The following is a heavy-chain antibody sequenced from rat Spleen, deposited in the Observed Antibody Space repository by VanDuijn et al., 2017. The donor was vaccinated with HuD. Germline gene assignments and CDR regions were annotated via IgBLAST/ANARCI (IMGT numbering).Heavy chain of an antibody. Sequence: EVQLVESDGGLVQPGRSLKLSCAASGFTFSDYYMAWVRQAPTKGLEWVATISYDGSSTYYRDSVKGRFTISRDNAKSTLYLQMDSLRSEDTATYYCARRQLGARYYWYFDFWGPGTMVTVSS. CDR3: ARRQLGARYYWYFDF. V-gene: IGHV5-29*01. CDR2: ISYDGSST. D-gene: IGHD5-1*01. J-gene: IGHJ1*01. CDR1: GFTFSDYY.